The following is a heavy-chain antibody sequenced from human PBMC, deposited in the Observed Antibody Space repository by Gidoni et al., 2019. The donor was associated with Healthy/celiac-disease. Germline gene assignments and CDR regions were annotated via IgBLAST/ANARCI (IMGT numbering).Heavy chain of an antibody. CDR2: IYYSGST. J-gene: IGHJ3*02. V-gene: IGHV4-61*01. Sequence: QVQLQESGPGLVKPSATLSLTCTVSGGSVSSGSYYWSWIRQPPGKGLEWIGYIYYSGSTNYNPSLKSRVTISVDTSKNQFSLKLSSVTAADTAVYYCARDAGYSSSLRAFDIWGQGTMVTVSS. CDR1: GGSVSSGSYY. CDR3: ARDAGYSSSLRAFDI. D-gene: IGHD6-13*01.